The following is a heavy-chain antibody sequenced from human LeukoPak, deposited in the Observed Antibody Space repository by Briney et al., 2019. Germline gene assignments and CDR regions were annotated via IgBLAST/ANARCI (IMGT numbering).Heavy chain of an antibody. Sequence: ASVKVSCNVSGYTFTGYYMHWVRQAPGQGLEWMGWINPNSGGTNYAQKFQGRVTMTRDTSISTAYMELSRLRSDDTAVYYCARRAYCSSTSCYYLLYWGQGTLVTVSS. D-gene: IGHD2-2*01. CDR3: ARRAYCSSTSCYYLLY. CDR2: INPNSGGT. J-gene: IGHJ4*02. V-gene: IGHV1-2*02. CDR1: GYTFTGYY.